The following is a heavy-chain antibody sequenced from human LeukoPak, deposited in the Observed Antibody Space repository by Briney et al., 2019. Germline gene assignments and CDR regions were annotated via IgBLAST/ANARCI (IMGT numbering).Heavy chain of an antibody. CDR3: ARLARGYFDY. CDR1: GGSISTYY. Sequence: PSETLSLTCTVSGGSISTYYWSWIRQPPGKGLEWIGYIYYSGSTNYNPSLKSRVTISVDTSKNQFSLELSSVTAADTAVYYCARLARGYFDYWGQGTLVTVSS. J-gene: IGHJ4*02. D-gene: IGHD3-3*02. V-gene: IGHV4-59*08. CDR2: IYYSGST.